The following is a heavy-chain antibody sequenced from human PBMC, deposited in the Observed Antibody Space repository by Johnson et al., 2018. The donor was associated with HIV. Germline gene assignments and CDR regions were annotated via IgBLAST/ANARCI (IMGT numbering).Heavy chain of an antibody. CDR2: IGGSGGST. V-gene: IGHV3-23*04. J-gene: IGHJ3*02. CDR3: ARGVGYYSHDAFDI. D-gene: IGHD3-22*01. Sequence: VQLVESGGGLVQPGGSLRLSCAASGFTFSNYAMSWVRQAPGKGLEWVSGIGGSGGSTFYADSVKGRFTISRDNSKNTLYLQMNSLRAEDTAVYYCARGVGYYSHDAFDIWGQGTMVTVSS. CDR1: GFTFSNYA.